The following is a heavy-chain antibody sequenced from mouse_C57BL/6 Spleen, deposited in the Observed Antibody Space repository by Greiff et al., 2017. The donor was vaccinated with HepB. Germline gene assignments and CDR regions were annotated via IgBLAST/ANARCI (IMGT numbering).Heavy chain of an antibody. V-gene: IGHV1-50*01. CDR2: IDPSDSYT. CDR3: VRPEAY. CDR1: GYTFTSYW. J-gene: IGHJ3*01. Sequence: QVQLQQPGAELVKPGASVKLSCKASGYTFTSYWMQWVKQRPGQGLEWIGEIDPSDSYTNYNQKFKGKATLTVDTSSSTAYMQLSSLTSEDSVVYYCVRPEAYWGQGTLVTVSA.